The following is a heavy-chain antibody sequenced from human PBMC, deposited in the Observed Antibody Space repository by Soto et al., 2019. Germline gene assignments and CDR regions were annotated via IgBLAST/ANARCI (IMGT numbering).Heavy chain of an antibody. CDR1: GFTFSSYA. J-gene: IGHJ5*02. V-gene: IGHV3-23*01. Sequence: GCSLRLSCAASGFTFSSYAMSWVRQAPGKGLEWVSAISGSGGSTYYADSVKGRFTISRDNSKNTLYLQMNSLRAEDTAVYYCAKSLRRSYYDILTGYYNWFDPWGQGTLVTVSS. CDR2: ISGSGGST. D-gene: IGHD3-9*01. CDR3: AKSLRRSYYDILTGYYNWFDP.